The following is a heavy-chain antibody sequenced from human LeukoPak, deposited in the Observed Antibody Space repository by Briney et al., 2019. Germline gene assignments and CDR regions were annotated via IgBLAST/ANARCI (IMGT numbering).Heavy chain of an antibody. J-gene: IGHJ5*02. CDR1: GFTFSSYA. CDR2: ISYDGSNK. V-gene: IGHV3-30*04. D-gene: IGHD3-9*01. CDR3: ARQIDPWAPFDP. Sequence: SGGSLRLSCAASGFTFSSYAMHWVRQAPGKGLEWVAVISYDGSNKYYADSVKGRFTISRDNSKNTLYLQMNSLRAEDTAVYYCARQIDPWAPFDPWGQGTLVTVSS.